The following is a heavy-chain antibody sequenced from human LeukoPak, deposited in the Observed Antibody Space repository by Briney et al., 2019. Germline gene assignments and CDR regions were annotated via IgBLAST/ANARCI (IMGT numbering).Heavy chain of an antibody. CDR2: KNPNSGNS. Sequence: XXASXXTFTDHDINXVRQATGQGLEWMGYKNPNSGNSAYAQKFQGRVTITTDASISTAYMELSGLRSEDTALYYCTREGLDYWGQGTLVTVSS. CDR3: TREGLDY. V-gene: IGHV1-8*01. CDR1: XXTFTDHD. J-gene: IGHJ4*02.